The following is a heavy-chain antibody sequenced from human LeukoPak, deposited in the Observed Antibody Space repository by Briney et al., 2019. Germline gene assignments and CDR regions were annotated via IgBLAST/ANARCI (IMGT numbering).Heavy chain of an antibody. D-gene: IGHD3-22*01. CDR1: GGSISSANYY. CDR2: IYTSGST. J-gene: IGHJ4*02. V-gene: IGHV4-61*02. CDR3: ARGHYDSSGRIDY. Sequence: TLSLTCTVSGGSISSANYYWSWIRQPAGKGLEWIGRIYTSGSTNYNPSLKSRVTISVDTSKNQFSLKLSSVTAADTAVYYCARGHYDSSGRIDYWGQGTLVTVSS.